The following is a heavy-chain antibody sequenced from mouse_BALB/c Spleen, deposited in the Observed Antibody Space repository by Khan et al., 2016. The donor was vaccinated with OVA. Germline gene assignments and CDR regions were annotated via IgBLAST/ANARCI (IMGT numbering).Heavy chain of an antibody. CDR3: AREAYRYDEYYFDY. CDR1: GFTFSSYV. J-gene: IGHJ2*01. V-gene: IGHV5-6-5*01. D-gene: IGHD2-14*01. Sequence: EVELVESGGDLVKPGGSLKLSCAASGFTFSSYVMSWVRQTPEKRLEWVASISSGGSTYYPDSVKGRFTISRDNARNILYLQMSSLRSEDTAIYYGAREAYRYDEYYFDYWGQGTTLTVSS. CDR2: ISSGGST.